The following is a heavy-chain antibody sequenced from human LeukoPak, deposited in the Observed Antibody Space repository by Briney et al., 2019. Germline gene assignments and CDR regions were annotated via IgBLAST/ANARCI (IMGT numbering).Heavy chain of an antibody. CDR3: ARYDSRGSASTRFDY. J-gene: IGHJ4*02. CDR2: IYGRAST. D-gene: IGHD3-16*01. Sequence: SETLSPTCAVSGYSLGKNYYWGWIRQSPGKGLEWIGRIYGRASTSYNPSLMNRVTMSVDTSKNHFSLQLTSVTAADTAVYYCARYDSRGSASTRFDYWGPGILVTVSS. V-gene: IGHV4-38-2*01. CDR1: GYSLGKNYY.